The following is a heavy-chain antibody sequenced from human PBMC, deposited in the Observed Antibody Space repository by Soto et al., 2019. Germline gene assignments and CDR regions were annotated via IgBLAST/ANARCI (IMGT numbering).Heavy chain of an antibody. J-gene: IGHJ4*02. CDR3: AREGEEGYSYGYYFDY. Sequence: GESLKISCAASGFTFSSYWMSWVRQAPGKGLEWVANIKQDGSEKYYVDSVKGRFTISRDNAKNSLYLQMNSLRAEDTAVYYCAREGEEGYSYGYYFDYWGQGTLVTVSS. CDR2: IKQDGSEK. V-gene: IGHV3-7*01. D-gene: IGHD5-18*01. CDR1: GFTFSSYW.